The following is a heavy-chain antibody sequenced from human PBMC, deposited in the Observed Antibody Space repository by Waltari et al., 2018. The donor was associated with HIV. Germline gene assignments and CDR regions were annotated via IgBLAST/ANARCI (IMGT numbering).Heavy chain of an antibody. CDR1: GFTFTNYW. D-gene: IGHD1-26*01. Sequence: EVQLMESGGGLVQSGGSLRLSCAASGFTFTNYWMSWVRQTPGKGLEGVAYKKDDGSEKYYMGSVKGRFTISRDNAKNSMFLQMNSLRAEDTAVYYCARIGTFPHNYAIDFWGQGTTVTVSS. CDR2: KKDDGSEK. J-gene: IGHJ6*02. CDR3: ARIGTFPHNYAIDF. V-gene: IGHV3-7*01.